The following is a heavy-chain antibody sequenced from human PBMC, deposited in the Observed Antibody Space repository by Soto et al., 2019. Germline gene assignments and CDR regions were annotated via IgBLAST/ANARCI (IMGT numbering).Heavy chain of an antibody. V-gene: IGHV3-53*01. J-gene: IGHJ4*02. CDR1: EFTVSSNH. CDR2: IYSGGST. D-gene: IGHD2-2*01. Sequence: GGSLRLSCAASEFTVSSNHMSWVRQAPGKGLEWVSVIYSGGSTYYADSVKGRFTISRDHSENTLYLQMNSLRAEDTAFYYCASQSTYPFDYWGQGTLVTVSS. CDR3: ASQSTYPFDY.